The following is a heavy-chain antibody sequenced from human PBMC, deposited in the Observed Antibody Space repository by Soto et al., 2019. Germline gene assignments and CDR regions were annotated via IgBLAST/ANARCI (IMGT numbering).Heavy chain of an antibody. V-gene: IGHV5-51*01. J-gene: IGHJ3*02. CDR2: IYPGDSDT. Sequence: GESLKISCKGSGYSFTSYWIGWVRQMPGKGLEWMGIIYPGDSDTRYGPSFQGQVTISADKSISTAYLQWSSLKASDTAMYYCARTNYDILTGYRRAFDIWGQGTMVTVSS. CDR1: GYSFTSYW. CDR3: ARTNYDILTGYRRAFDI. D-gene: IGHD3-9*01.